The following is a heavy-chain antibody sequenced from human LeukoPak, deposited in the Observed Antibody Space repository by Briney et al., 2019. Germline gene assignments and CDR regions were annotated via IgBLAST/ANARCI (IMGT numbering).Heavy chain of an antibody. CDR3: ASEGSDYVGAFDI. CDR1: GYTFTSYA. V-gene: IGHV1-18*01. CDR2: ISAYNGNT. D-gene: IGHD4-23*01. Sequence: ASVKVSCKASGYTFTSYAMHWVRQAPGQGLEWMGWISAYNGNTNYAQKLQGRVTMTTDTSTSTAYMELRSLRSDDTAVYYCASEGSDYVGAFDIWGQGTMVTVSS. J-gene: IGHJ3*02.